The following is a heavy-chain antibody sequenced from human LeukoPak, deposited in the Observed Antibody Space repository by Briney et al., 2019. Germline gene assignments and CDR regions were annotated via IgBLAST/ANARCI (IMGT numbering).Heavy chain of an antibody. D-gene: IGHD2-21*01. CDR2: INPNSGNT. J-gene: IGHJ6*03. V-gene: IGHV1-8*01. CDR3: ERVAIVANYYYYYMVA. CDR1: GYAFTSYD. Sequence: ASVKVSCKASGYAFTSYDINWVRHATGQGLEWMGWINPNSGNTDYAQKFQGRVTMTMNTSISTAYMELRSLRLKATATYSYERVAIVANYYYYYMVAWGKGDTVTVSS.